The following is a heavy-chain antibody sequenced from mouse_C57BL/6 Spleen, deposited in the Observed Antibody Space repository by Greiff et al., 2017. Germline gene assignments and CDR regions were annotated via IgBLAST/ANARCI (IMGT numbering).Heavy chain of an antibody. CDR2: IDPSDSYT. J-gene: IGHJ3*01. V-gene: IGHV1-50*01. Sequence: VQLQQPGAELVKPGASVKLSCKASGYTFTSYWMQWVKQRPGQGLEWIGEIDPSDSYTNYNQKFKGKATLTVDTSSSTAYMQLSSLTSEDSAVYYCASHGWFAYWGQGTLVTVSA. CDR3: ASHGWFAY. CDR1: GYTFTSYW.